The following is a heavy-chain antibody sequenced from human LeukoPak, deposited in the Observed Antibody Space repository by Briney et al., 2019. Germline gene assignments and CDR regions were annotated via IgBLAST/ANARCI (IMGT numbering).Heavy chain of an antibody. Sequence: GGSLRFSCAASGFTFSSYAMHWVRQAPGKGLEYVSAISSNGGSTYYANSVRGRFTISRDNSKNTLYLQMGSLRSEDMAVYYCSRQRGLYDYWGQGTLVTVSS. CDR1: GFTFSSYA. CDR3: SRQRGLYDY. V-gene: IGHV3-64*01. J-gene: IGHJ4*02. CDR2: ISSNGGST. D-gene: IGHD2-2*02.